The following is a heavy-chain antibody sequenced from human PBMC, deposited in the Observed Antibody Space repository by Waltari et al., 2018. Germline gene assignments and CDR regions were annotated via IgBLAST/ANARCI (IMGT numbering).Heavy chain of an antibody. CDR1: GYTLTELS. J-gene: IGHJ5*02. CDR2: VDPEECET. Sequence: QVQLVQSGAEVKKPGASVKVSCKVSGYTLTELSMHWVRRAPGKGLEWMGGVDPEECETIYEQKFQGRGTMTEDTSTDTAYMELSSLRSEDTAVYYCATVGKRVGWFDPWGQGTLVTVSS. D-gene: IGHD1-26*01. CDR3: ATVGKRVGWFDP. V-gene: IGHV1-24*01.